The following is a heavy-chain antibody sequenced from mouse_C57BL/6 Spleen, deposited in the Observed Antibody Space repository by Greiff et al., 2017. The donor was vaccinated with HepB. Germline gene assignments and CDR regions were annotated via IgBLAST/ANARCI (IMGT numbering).Heavy chain of an antibody. CDR1: GYTFTSYG. CDR3: ARSEYYWDFDV. D-gene: IGHD5-1*01. V-gene: IGHV1-81*01. J-gene: IGHJ1*03. CDR2: IYPRSGNT. Sequence: VQLKESGAELARPGASVKLSCKASGYTFTSYGISWVKQRTGQGLEWIGEIYPRSGNTYYNEKFKGKATLTADKSSSTAYMELRSLTSEDSAVYFCARSEYYWDFDVWGTGTTVTVSS.